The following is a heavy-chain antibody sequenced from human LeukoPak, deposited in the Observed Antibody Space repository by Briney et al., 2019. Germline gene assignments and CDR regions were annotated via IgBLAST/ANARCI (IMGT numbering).Heavy chain of an antibody. Sequence: GGSLRLSCAASGFTFSNYGMHWVRQAPGKGLVWVSRINSDGSSANYADSVKGRFTISRDNARNTLYLQIDSLRADDTAVYSCAREAYESTWSGSDPWGQGTLVTVSS. CDR2: INSDGSSA. V-gene: IGHV3-74*01. D-gene: IGHD3-22*01. J-gene: IGHJ5*02. CDR1: GFTFSNYG. CDR3: AREAYESTWSGSDP.